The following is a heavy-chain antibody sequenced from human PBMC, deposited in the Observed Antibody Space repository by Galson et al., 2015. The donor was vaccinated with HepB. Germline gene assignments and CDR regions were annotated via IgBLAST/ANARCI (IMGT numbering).Heavy chain of an antibody. V-gene: IGHV4-34*01. D-gene: IGHD5-18*01. J-gene: IGHJ4*02. CDR1: GGSFSGYY. Sequence: ETLSLTCAVYGGSFSGYYWSWIRQPPGKGLEWIGEINHSGSTNYNPSLKSRVTISVDTSKNQFSLKLSSVTAADTAVYYCARGRGSYKYWGQGTLVAVSS. CDR3: ARGRGSYKY. CDR2: INHSGST.